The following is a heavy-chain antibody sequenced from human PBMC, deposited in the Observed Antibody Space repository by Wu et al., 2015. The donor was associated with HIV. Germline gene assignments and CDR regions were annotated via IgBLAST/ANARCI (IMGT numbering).Heavy chain of an antibody. CDR3: ARDLARDTMIRARPRYPMDV. V-gene: IGHV1-69*05. CDR1: GGTFSSYA. J-gene: IGHJ6*02. Sequence: QVQLVQSGAEVKKPGSSVKVSCKASGGTFSSYAISWVRQAPGQGLEWMGGIIPIFGTANYAQKFQGRVTITTDESTSTAYMELSSLRSEDTAVYYCARDLARDTMIRARPRYPMDVVGPRDHGHRLL. D-gene: IGHD3-10*01. CDR2: IIPIFGTA.